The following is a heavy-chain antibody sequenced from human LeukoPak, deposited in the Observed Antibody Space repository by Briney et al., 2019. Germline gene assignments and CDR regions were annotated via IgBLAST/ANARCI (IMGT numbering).Heavy chain of an antibody. J-gene: IGHJ6*02. CDR1: GFTSSSYS. Sequence: PGGSLRLSCAASGFTSSSYSMNWVRQAPGKGLEWVSSISSSSSYIYYADSVKGRFTISRDNAKNSLYLQMNSLRAEDTAVYYCARDLGFGCSGGSCYPGLYYYYGMDVWGQGTTVTVSS. CDR2: ISSSSSYI. D-gene: IGHD2-15*01. CDR3: ARDLGFGCSGGSCYPGLYYYYGMDV. V-gene: IGHV3-21*01.